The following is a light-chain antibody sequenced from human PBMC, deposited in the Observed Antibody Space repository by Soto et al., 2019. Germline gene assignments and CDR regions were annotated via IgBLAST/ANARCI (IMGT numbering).Light chain of an antibody. J-gene: IGLJ1*01. CDR2: EVT. CDR1: SRDIGTSNL. CDR3: YSFTSISTSLFV. Sequence: QSALTQPASVSGSPGQSITISCTGTSRDIGTSNLVSWYQQYPGKAPKLTIYEVTKRPSGISYRFSGSKSGNTASLTISGLQPEDEADYYCYSFTSISTSLFVFGTGTKVTVL. V-gene: IGLV2-23*02.